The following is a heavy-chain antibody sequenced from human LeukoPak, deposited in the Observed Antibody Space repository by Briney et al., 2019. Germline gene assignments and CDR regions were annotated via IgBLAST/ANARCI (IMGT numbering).Heavy chain of an antibody. CDR3: ARGGTTPIDY. Sequence: GGSLRLSCAASGFTFSSYSMNWVRQAPGKGLEWVSSISSSSSYINYADSVKGRFTISRDNAKNSLYLQMNSLRAEDTAVYYCARGGTTPIDYWGQGTLVTVSS. CDR2: ISSSSSYI. V-gene: IGHV3-21*01. J-gene: IGHJ4*02. D-gene: IGHD3-16*01. CDR1: GFTFSSYS.